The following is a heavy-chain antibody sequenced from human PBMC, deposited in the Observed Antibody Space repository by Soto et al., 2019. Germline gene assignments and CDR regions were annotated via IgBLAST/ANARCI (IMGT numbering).Heavy chain of an antibody. CDR1: GGSVSSGIYY. Sequence: SETLSLTCTVSGGSVSSGIYYWSWIGQPPGKGLEWIGYIYYSGSTNYNPSLKSRVTISVDTSKNQFSLKLSSVTAADTAVYYCARDRYYDSSGYYYYYYGMDVWGQGTTVTVSS. J-gene: IGHJ6*02. CDR3: ARDRYYDSSGYYYYYYGMDV. V-gene: IGHV4-61*01. CDR2: IYYSGST. D-gene: IGHD3-22*01.